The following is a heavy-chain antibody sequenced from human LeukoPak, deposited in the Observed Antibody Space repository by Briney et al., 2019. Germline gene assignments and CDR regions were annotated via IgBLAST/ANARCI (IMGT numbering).Heavy chain of an antibody. CDR2: IYYSGST. J-gene: IGHJ4*02. D-gene: IGHD3-10*01. Sequence: SETLSLTCTVSGGSISSYYWSWIRQPPGKGLEWIGYIYYSGSTNYNPSLKSRVTISVDTSKNQFSLKLSSVTAADTAVYYCARHSTGIKGYYFDYWGQGTLVTVSS. CDR3: ARHSTGIKGYYFDY. V-gene: IGHV4-59*08. CDR1: GGSISSYY.